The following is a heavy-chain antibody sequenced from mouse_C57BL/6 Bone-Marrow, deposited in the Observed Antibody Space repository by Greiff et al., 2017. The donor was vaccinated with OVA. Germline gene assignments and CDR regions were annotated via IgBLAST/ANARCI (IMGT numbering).Heavy chain of an antibody. D-gene: IGHD2-2*01. CDR2: IHPSDSDT. V-gene: IGHV1-74*01. CDR1: GYTFTSYW. J-gene: IGHJ2*01. Sequence: QVQLQQPGAELVKPGASVKVSCKASGYTFTSYWMHWVKQRPGQGLEWIGRIHPSDSDTNYNQKFKGKATFTADTSSNTAYMQLSSLTTEDSAIYYCAKLWLLPYYWGQGTTLTVSS. CDR3: AKLWLLPYY.